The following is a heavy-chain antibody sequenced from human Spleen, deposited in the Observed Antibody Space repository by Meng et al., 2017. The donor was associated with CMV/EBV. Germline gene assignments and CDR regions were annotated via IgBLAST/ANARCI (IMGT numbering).Heavy chain of an antibody. CDR3: ARLEYSSSSLPYDY. D-gene: IGHD6-6*01. V-gene: IGHV1-2*02. Sequence: SGYTFIGYYINWVRQPPGQGLEWMGWINPNSGNTNYAQKFQGRVTMTRDTSISTAYMELSRLRSDDTAVYYCARLEYSSSSLPYDYWGQGTLVTVSS. J-gene: IGHJ4*02. CDR1: GYTFIGYY. CDR2: INPNSGNT.